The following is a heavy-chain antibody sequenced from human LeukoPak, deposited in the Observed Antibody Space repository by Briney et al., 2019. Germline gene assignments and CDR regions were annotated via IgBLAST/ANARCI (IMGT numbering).Heavy chain of an antibody. CDR3: ARHTRPGYSGYENAFDN. CDR1: GGSITNNNYY. D-gene: IGHD5-12*01. CDR2: LYYSGST. Sequence: PSETLSLSCTVSGGSITNNNYYWDWISQPPGKGLEWIVDLYYSGSTHYNPSLKSRVTLSVDTSKNQFSLKLNSVTAADTAVYYCARHTRPGYSGYENAFDNWGQGTMVTVSS. V-gene: IGHV4-39*01. J-gene: IGHJ3*02.